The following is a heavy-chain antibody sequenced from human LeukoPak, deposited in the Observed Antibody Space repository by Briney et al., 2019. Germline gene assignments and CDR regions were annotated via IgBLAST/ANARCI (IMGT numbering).Heavy chain of an antibody. J-gene: IGHJ5*02. D-gene: IGHD3-9*01. CDR2: IYYSGST. CDR3: ASRVHYDILTGQNWFDP. Sequence: SETLSLTCTVSGGSISSYYWSWIRQPPGKGLEWNGYIYYSGSTNYNPSLKSRVTISVDTSKNQFSLKLSSVTAADTAVYYCASRVHYDILTGQNWFDPWGQGTLVTVSS. V-gene: IGHV4-59*12. CDR1: GGSISSYY.